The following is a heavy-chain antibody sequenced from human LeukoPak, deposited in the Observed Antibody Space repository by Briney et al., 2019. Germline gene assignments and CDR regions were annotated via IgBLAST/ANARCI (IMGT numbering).Heavy chain of an antibody. CDR2: IYYSGST. J-gene: IGHJ5*02. CDR3: ARGSRILNWFDP. Sequence: SQTLSLTCTVSGGSISSGGYYWSWIRQHPGKGLEWIGYIYYSGSTYYNPSLKSRVTISVDTSKNQFSLKLSSVTAADTAVYYCARGSRILNWFDPWGQGTLVTVSS. V-gene: IGHV4-31*03. CDR1: GGSISSGGYY. D-gene: IGHD6-13*01.